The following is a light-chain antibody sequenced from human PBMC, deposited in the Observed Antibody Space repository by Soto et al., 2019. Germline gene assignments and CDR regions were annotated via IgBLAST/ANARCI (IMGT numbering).Light chain of an antibody. J-gene: IGKJ2*01. CDR1: QSVSRN. CDR2: DAS. CDR3: QQYGDWPPDT. V-gene: IGKV3-15*01. Sequence: EILMTQSPATLSVSPGERATLSCRASQSVSRNLAWYQQKPGQPPRLLIYDASTRATGVPARFGGSGSGTEFTLTISGLQSEDFAVYYCQQYGDWPPDTFGQGTKVDI.